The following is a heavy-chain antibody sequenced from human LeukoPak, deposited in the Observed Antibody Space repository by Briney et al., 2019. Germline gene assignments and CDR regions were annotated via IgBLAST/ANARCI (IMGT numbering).Heavy chain of an antibody. J-gene: IGHJ4*02. V-gene: IGHV3-30*04. CDR2: ISYDGSNK. CDR3: ATYSSPDY. D-gene: IGHD6-13*01. CDR1: GFTFGSYA. Sequence: GRSLRLSCAASGFTFGSYAMHWVRQAPGKGLEWVAVISYDGSNKYSADSVKGRFTISRDNSKNTLYLQMNSLRAEDTAVYYCATYSSPDYWGQGTLVTVSS.